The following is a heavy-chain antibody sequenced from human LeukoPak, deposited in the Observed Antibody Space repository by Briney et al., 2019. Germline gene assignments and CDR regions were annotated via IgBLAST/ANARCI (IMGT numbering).Heavy chain of an antibody. CDR2: ISSSGSTI. CDR1: GFTFSSYS. CDR3: AKDRVWGYASNFDY. J-gene: IGHJ4*02. Sequence: RGSLRLSCAASGFTFSSYSMNWVRQAPGKGLEWVSYISSSGSTIYYADSVKGRFTISRDNAKNSLYLQMNSLRAEDTAVYFCAKDRVWGYASNFDYWGQGTLVAVSS. D-gene: IGHD3-16*01. V-gene: IGHV3-48*04.